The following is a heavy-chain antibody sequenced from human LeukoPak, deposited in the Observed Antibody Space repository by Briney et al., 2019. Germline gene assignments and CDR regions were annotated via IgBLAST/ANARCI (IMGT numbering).Heavy chain of an antibody. CDR2: ISNNGGYT. Sequence: GGSLRLSCAASGFTFSSSAMSWVRQAPGKGLEWVSAISNNGGYTYYADSVQGRFTVSRDNSKSTLCLQMNSLRAEDTAVYYCAKQLGYCSNGSCYFPYWGQGTLVTVSS. CDR3: AKQLGYCSNGSCYFPY. CDR1: GFTFSSSA. V-gene: IGHV3-23*01. J-gene: IGHJ4*02. D-gene: IGHD2-15*01.